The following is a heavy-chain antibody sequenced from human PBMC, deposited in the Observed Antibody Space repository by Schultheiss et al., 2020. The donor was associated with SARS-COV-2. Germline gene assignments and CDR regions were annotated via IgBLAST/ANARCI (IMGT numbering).Heavy chain of an antibody. V-gene: IGHV3-48*03. D-gene: IGHD3-22*01. Sequence: GESLKISCEASGFTFSSYEMNWFRQAPGEGLEWVSYIGSAGTSIYYAESLKGRFTLSRDNAKNSLYLQMNNLRVEDTAVYYCVRDESYSESGGYYSAYWGQGTLVTVSS. CDR2: IGSAGTSI. CDR3: VRDESYSESGGYYSAY. CDR1: GFTFSSYE. J-gene: IGHJ4*02.